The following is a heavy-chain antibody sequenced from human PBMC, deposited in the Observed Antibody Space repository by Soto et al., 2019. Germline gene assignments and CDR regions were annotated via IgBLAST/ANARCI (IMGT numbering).Heavy chain of an antibody. V-gene: IGHV3-33*01. CDR1: GGKIGSLG. CDR2: IWYDGSNK. Sequence: RSMRLRCAAVGGKIGSLGMHWVSQAQSKGLEWVAVIWYDGSNKYYADSVKGRFTISRDNSKNTLYLQTNSLRAEDTAVYYCARDKDDTMIVVALPGDYWGQGTLVTVSS. D-gene: IGHD3-22*01. J-gene: IGHJ4*02. CDR3: ARDKDDTMIVVALPGDY.